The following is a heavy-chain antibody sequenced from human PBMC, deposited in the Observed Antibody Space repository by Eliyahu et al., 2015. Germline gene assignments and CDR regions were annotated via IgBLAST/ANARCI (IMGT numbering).Heavy chain of an antibody. CDR2: ISGSSGRI. Sequence: EVRLVESGGGLVKPGGSLRLSCAASGFTFSAXTXTWVRHSPSKGLEWVASISGSSGRIFYADSVKGRFTISRDNGHNSLSLQMSGLRDDDTGTYYCARDGAEEQWLVGYYYYNMDVWGKGTTVTVSS. D-gene: IGHD6-19*01. CDR1: GFTFSAXT. CDR3: ARDGAEEQWLVGYYYYNMDV. J-gene: IGHJ6*03. V-gene: IGHV3-21*02.